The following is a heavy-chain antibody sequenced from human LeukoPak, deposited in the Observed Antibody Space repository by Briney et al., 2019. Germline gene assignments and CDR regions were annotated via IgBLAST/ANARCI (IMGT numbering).Heavy chain of an antibody. Sequence: SETLSLTCTVSGGSISNYYWSWIRQLPGKGLEWIGYIYYSGSTNYNPSLKSRVTISVDTSKNQLSLRLSSVTAADTAVYYCARDNPTSTFHYGSGSVHFDYWGRGTLVTVSS. CDR2: IYYSGST. CDR3: ARDNPTSTFHYGSGSVHFDY. D-gene: IGHD3-10*01. V-gene: IGHV4-59*01. CDR1: GGSISNYY. J-gene: IGHJ4*02.